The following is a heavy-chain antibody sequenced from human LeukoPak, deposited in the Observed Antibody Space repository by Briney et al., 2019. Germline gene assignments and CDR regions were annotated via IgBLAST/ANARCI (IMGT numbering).Heavy chain of an antibody. CDR2: ISAYNGNT. D-gene: IGHD4/OR15-4a*01. V-gene: IGHV1-18*01. CDR3: ARDRVPQGVLVDY. J-gene: IGHJ4*02. Sequence: ASVKVSCKASGYTFTSYDINWVRQATGQGLEWMGWISAYNGNTNYAQKLQGRVTMTTDTSTSTAYMELRSLRSDDTAVYYCARDRVPQGVLVDYWGQGTLVTVSS. CDR1: GYTFTSYD.